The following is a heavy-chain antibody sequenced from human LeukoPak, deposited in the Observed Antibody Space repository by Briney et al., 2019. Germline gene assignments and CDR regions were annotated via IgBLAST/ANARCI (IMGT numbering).Heavy chain of an antibody. CDR3: ASVRGYSSGWYASGFDP. CDR1: GGSISSYY. D-gene: IGHD6-19*01. Sequence: SETLSLTCTVSGGSISSYYWSWTRQPPGKGLEWIGYIYYSGSTNYNPSLKSRVTISVDTSKNQFSLKLTSVTAADTAVYYCASVRGYSSGWYASGFDPWGQGTLVTVSS. V-gene: IGHV4-59*12. CDR2: IYYSGST. J-gene: IGHJ5*02.